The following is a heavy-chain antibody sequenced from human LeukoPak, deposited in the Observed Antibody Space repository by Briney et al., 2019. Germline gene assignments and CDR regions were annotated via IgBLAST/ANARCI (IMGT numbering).Heavy chain of an antibody. V-gene: IGHV4-59*08. D-gene: IGHD3-10*01. CDR2: IYYSGST. CDR3: ARARHYYGSGSYYAY. Sequence: SETLSLTCTVSGDSISSYYWSWIRQPPGKGLEWIGYIYYSGSTNYNPSLKSRVTISVDTSKNQFSLKLSSVTAADTALYYCARARHYYGSGSYYAYWGQGTLVTVSS. J-gene: IGHJ4*02. CDR1: GDSISSYY.